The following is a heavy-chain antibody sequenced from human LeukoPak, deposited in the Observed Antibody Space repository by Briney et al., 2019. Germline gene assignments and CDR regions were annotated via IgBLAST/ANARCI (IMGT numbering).Heavy chain of an antibody. CDR1: GGSISTYY. D-gene: IGHD1-1*01. V-gene: IGHV4-4*07. Sequence: KPSETLSLTCSVSGGSISTYYWNWLRQPAGKGLEGIGRIYTSGSTNYNASLKSRVTLSLDTSKNQFSLKLSSVTAADTAVYYCARWITTQGTFDIWAQGTMVTVSS. CDR2: IYTSGST. CDR3: ARWITTQGTFDI. J-gene: IGHJ3*02.